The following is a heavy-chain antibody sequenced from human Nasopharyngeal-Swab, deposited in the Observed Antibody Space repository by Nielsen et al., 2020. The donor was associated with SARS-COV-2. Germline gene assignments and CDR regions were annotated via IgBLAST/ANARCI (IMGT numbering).Heavy chain of an antibody. J-gene: IGHJ2*01. CDR2: ISSSGSTI. V-gene: IGHV3-11*04. D-gene: IGHD6-13*01. Sequence: GGSLRLSCAASGFTFSDYYMSWIRQAPGKGLEWVSYISSSGSTIFYADSVKGRFTISRDNAKNSLYLQMNSLRADDTAVYYCARLSGSSWDFDLWGRGTLVTVSS. CDR3: ARLSGSSWDFDL. CDR1: GFTFSDYY.